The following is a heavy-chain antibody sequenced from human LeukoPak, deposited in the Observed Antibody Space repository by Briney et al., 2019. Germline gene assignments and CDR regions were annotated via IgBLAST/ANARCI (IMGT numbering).Heavy chain of an antibody. CDR2: NYYSGST. J-gene: IGHJ4*02. Sequence: KASQTLSLTSTVSGGSINIGAYYWSWIRQHPGKGLEWIGYNYYSGSTYYNPSLKCRLTISVDTSKNQFSLKLSSVTAADTAIYYCARGHDSPYLTYWGQGTLVTVSS. CDR3: ARGHDSPYLTY. V-gene: IGHV4-31*03. D-gene: IGHD2-15*01. CDR1: GGSINIGAYY.